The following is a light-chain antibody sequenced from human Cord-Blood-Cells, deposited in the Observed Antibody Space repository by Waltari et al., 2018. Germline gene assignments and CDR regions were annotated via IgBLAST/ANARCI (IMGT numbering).Light chain of an antibody. Sequence: EIVMTQSPATLSVSPGERATLPCRASQSVSSNLAWYQQKPGQPPRLLIYGASTRATGIPARFSGSGSGTEFTITISSLQSEDFAVYYCQQYNDWPPDTFGPGTKVDIK. J-gene: IGKJ3*01. CDR3: QQYNDWPPDT. V-gene: IGKV3-15*01. CDR2: GAS. CDR1: QSVSSN.